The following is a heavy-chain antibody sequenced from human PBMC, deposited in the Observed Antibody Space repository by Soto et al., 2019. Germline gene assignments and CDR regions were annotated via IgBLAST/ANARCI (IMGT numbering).Heavy chain of an antibody. CDR3: ARVRYSYGPTVLYYFDY. V-gene: IGHV4-34*01. CDR2: INHSGST. D-gene: IGHD5-18*01. Sequence: SETLSLTCGVYGGSFSCYYWSWIRQPPGKGLEWIGEINHSGSTNYNPSLKSRVTISVDTSKNQFSLKLSSVTAADTAVYYCARVRYSYGPTVLYYFDYWGQGTLVTVSS. J-gene: IGHJ4*02. CDR1: GGSFSCYY.